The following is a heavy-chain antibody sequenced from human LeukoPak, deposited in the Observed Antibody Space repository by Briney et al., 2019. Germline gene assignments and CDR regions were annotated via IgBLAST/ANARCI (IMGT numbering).Heavy chain of an antibody. CDR1: GGSISSYY. V-gene: IGHV4-59*12. Sequence: SETLSLTCTVSGGSISSYYWSWIRQPPGKGLEWIGYIYYSGSTYYNPSLKSRVTISVNTSKNQFSLKLSSVTAADTAVYYCARAYWGLIGYWGQGTLVTVSS. D-gene: IGHD7-27*01. CDR3: ARAYWGLIGY. CDR2: IYYSGST. J-gene: IGHJ4*02.